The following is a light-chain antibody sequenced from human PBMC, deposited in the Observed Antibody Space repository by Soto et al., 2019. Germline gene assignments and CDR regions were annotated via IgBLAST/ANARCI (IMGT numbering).Light chain of an antibody. J-gene: IGLJ2*01. V-gene: IGLV1-44*01. CDR1: SSNVGINA. CDR3: AAWDDSLGGLV. Sequence: QSVLTQPPSTSGTPGQRVTISCSGSSSNVGINAVHWYQQFPGTAPRLLIYTDYQRPSGVPGRFSGSKSGTSASLAISGLQSEDEADYYCAAWDDSLGGLVFGGRTKVTVL. CDR2: TDY.